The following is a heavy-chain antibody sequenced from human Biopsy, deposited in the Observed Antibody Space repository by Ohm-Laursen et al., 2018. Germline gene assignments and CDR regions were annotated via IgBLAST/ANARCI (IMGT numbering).Heavy chain of an antibody. D-gene: IGHD3-22*01. CDR2: IFYRGSP. Sequence: PGTLSLTCTVSGGSISNNNYYWGWIRQPPGKGLEWIGSIFYRGSPHYKPSLKSRVNISVDTSKNQFSLKLNSLTAADTAVYYCARDYDTSGYYYVSWGQGTLVTVSS. CDR1: GGSISNNNYY. V-gene: IGHV4-39*01. J-gene: IGHJ5*02. CDR3: ARDYDTSGYYYVS.